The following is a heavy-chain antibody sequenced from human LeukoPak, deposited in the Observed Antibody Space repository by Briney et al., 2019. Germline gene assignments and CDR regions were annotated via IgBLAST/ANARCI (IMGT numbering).Heavy chain of an antibody. D-gene: IGHD4-17*01. CDR2: IYYSGST. V-gene: IGHV4-59*08. CDR3: ARQTLEMTTVTTSGYFDY. Sequence: PSETLSLTCTVSGGSISSYYWNWIRQPPGKGLEWIGYIYYSGSTNYNPSLKSRVTISVDTSKNQFSLKLSSVTAADTAVYYCARQTLEMTTVTTSGYFDYWGQGTLVTVSS. CDR1: GGSISSYY. J-gene: IGHJ4*02.